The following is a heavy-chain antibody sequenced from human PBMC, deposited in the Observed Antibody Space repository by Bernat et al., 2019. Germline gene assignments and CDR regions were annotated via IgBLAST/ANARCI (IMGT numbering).Heavy chain of an antibody. Sequence: QVQLVESGGGVVQPGRSLRLSCAASGFTFSSYGMHWVRQAPGKGLEWVAVIPYDGGNKYYADSVKDRFTISRDNSKNTLYLQMNSLRAEDTAVYYCARDERYCTNGVCYTWYFDLWGRGTLMTVSS. CDR1: GFTFSSYG. CDR3: ARDERYCTNGVCYTWYFDL. V-gene: IGHV3-30*03. CDR2: IPYDGGNK. D-gene: IGHD2-8*01. J-gene: IGHJ2*01.